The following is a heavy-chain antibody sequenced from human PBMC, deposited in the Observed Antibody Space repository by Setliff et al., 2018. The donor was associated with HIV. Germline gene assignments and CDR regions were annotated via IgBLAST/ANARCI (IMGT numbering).Heavy chain of an antibody. CDR1: GPSINIHY. V-gene: IGHV4-59*11. Sequence: SETLSLTCTVSGPSINIHYWSWIRQSPGKAFEWIGYIYSTGSTNYNPSLQSRVTISMVASRNQFSLKVTSATAADTAVYYCAKGAGFYGDYTFDHWGQGRQVT. CDR3: AKGAGFYGDYTFDH. D-gene: IGHD4-17*01. CDR2: IYSTGST. J-gene: IGHJ4*02.